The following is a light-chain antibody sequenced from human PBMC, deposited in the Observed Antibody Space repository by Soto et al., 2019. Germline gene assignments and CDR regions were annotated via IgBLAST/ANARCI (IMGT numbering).Light chain of an antibody. CDR1: SSDFGGYNY. CDR3: CSYTSSNSLI. CDR2: DVS. V-gene: IGLV2-14*01. J-gene: IGLJ1*01. Sequence: QSALTQPASVSGSPGQSITISCTGTSSDFGGYNYVSWYQQHPGKAPKVLIYDVSNRPAGVSNRFSGSRSGNTASLTISGLQAEDEADYYCCSYTSSNSLIFGTGTKATVL.